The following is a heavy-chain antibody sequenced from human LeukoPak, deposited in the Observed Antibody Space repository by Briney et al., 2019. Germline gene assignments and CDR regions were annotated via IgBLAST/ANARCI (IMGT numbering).Heavy chain of an antibody. D-gene: IGHD2-15*01. V-gene: IGHV3-48*03. J-gene: IGHJ4*02. CDR1: GFTFSRYA. Sequence: GGSLRLSCAASGFTFSRYAMNWVRQAPGKGLEWVSYISSSGSTIYYADSVKGRFTISRDNAKNSLYLQMNSLRAEDTAVYYCARDNKGYCSGGSCYSDGLSYWGQGTLVTVSS. CDR2: ISSSGSTI. CDR3: ARDNKGYCSGGSCYSDGLSY.